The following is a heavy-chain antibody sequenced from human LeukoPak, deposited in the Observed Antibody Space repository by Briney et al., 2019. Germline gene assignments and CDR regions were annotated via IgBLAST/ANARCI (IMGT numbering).Heavy chain of an antibody. J-gene: IGHJ4*02. CDR2: ITGSGDTT. CDR1: GFIFRNYA. Sequence: GGSLRLSCAASGFIFRNYAMSWVRQAPGKGLEWVSAITGSGDTTYYADSVKGRFTISRDNSKNTLYVEMNTLRAEDTAVYYCAKWGAYDILTGYYVSDFWGQGTLVTVSS. D-gene: IGHD3-9*01. CDR3: AKWGAYDILTGYYVSDF. V-gene: IGHV3-23*01.